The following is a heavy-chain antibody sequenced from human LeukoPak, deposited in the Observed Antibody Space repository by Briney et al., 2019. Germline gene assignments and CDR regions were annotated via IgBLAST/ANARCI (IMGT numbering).Heavy chain of an antibody. CDR1: GFTFSSYA. CDR3: AKEGLTAPGIAVAGGGYFDY. Sequence: GGSLRLSCAASGFTFSSYAMSWVRQAPGKGLEWVSAISGSGGSTYYADSVKGRFTISRDNSKNTLYLQMNSLRAEDTAVYYCAKEGLTAPGIAVAGGGYFDYWGQGTLVTASS. CDR2: ISGSGGST. J-gene: IGHJ4*02. D-gene: IGHD6-19*01. V-gene: IGHV3-23*01.